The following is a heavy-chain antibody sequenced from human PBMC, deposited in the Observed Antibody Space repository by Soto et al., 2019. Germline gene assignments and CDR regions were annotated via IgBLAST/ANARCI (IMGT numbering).Heavy chain of an antibody. CDR3: ARDQEQQRTFDY. Sequence: GGSLRLSCAASGFTFSSYAMHWVRQAPGKGLEWVAVISYDGSNKYYADSVKGRFTISRDNSKNTLYLQMNSLRAEDTAVYYCARDQEQQRTFDYWGQGTLVTVSS. D-gene: IGHD6-13*01. J-gene: IGHJ4*02. CDR1: GFTFSSYA. CDR2: ISYDGSNK. V-gene: IGHV3-30-3*01.